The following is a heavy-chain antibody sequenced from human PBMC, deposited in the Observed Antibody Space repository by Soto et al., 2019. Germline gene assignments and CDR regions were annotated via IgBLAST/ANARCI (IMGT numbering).Heavy chain of an antibody. Sequence: QVQLQESGPGLVKPSQTLSLTCTVSGGSISSGGYYWSWIRQHPGKGLEWIGYIYYSGSTYYNPSLKGRVTISVDTSKTPFSLKLSSVTAADTAVYYCARGGRRSPGMDVWGQGTTVTVSS. CDR3: ARGGRRSPGMDV. D-gene: IGHD2-15*01. CDR1: GGSISSGGYY. J-gene: IGHJ6*02. CDR2: IYYSGST. V-gene: IGHV4-31*03.